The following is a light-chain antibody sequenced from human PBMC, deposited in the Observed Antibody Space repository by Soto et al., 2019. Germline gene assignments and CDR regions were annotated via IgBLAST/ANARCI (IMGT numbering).Light chain of an antibody. CDR2: DVS. CDR1: QDISNY. Sequence: DIQLTQSPSSLSASVGDRVTISCQATQDISNYLNWYQQKPGKAPKLLIYDVSNLEAGFPSRFSGGGSGTHFTLTISALQPEDVATYYCQQYDNLLLTFGGGTKVEI. CDR3: QQYDNLLLT. V-gene: IGKV1-33*01. J-gene: IGKJ4*01.